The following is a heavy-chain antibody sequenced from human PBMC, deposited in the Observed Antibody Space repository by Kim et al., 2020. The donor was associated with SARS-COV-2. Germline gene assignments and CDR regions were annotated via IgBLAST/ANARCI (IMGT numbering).Heavy chain of an antibody. Sequence: DGSNKSYADSVKGRFTISRDNSKNTLYLQMNSLRAEDTAVYYCATAMSAYWGQGTLVTVSS. CDR2: DGSNK. J-gene: IGHJ4*02. V-gene: IGHV3-30*02. D-gene: IGHD3-3*01. CDR3: ATAMSAY.